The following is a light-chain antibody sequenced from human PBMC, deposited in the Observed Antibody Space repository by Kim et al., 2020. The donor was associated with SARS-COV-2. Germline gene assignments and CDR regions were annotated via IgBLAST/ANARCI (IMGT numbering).Light chain of an antibody. V-gene: IGKV3-15*01. J-gene: IGKJ1*01. CDR1: QSVSSN. CDR2: GAS. Sequence: VSPGERATLSCRASQSVSSNFAWYQQKPGQAPRLLSFGASTRATGIPARFSGSGSGTEFTLTISSLQSEDFAVYYCQQYNNWPPKFGQGTKVDIK. CDR3: QQYNNWPPK.